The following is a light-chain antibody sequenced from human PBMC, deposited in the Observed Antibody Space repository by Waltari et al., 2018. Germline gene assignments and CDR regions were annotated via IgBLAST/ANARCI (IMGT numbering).Light chain of an antibody. J-gene: IGKJ1*01. CDR3: QQYGSSPSET. Sequence: IVLTQSPGTLSLSPVERATLSCRASQSVSSSYLAWYQQKPGQAPRLLIYDASSRATGIPDRFSGSGSGTDFTLTISRLEPEDFAVYYCQQYGSSPSETFGQGTKVEIK. V-gene: IGKV3-20*01. CDR1: QSVSSSY. CDR2: DAS.